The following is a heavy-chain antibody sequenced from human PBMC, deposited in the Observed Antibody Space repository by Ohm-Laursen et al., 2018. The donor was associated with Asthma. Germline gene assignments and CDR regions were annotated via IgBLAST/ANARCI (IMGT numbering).Heavy chain of an antibody. CDR1: GFTFRSYA. Sequence: RSLRLSCSASGFTFRSYAMHWVRQAPGKGLEWVAVISKDGSNKYYAESVKGRFTISRDNSMNTLYVQMNSLRAEDTAVYYCARDHYYSSGTYFDYWGQGTLVTVSS. CDR2: ISKDGSNK. V-gene: IGHV3-30-3*01. CDR3: ARDHYYSSGTYFDY. J-gene: IGHJ4*02. D-gene: IGHD3-10*01.